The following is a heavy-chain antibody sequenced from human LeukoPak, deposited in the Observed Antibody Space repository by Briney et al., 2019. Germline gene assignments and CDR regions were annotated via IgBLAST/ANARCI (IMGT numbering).Heavy chain of an antibody. Sequence: GGSLRLSCAASGFTSSSYALSWVRQAPGKGLEWVSGISGSGGSTYYADSVKGRFTISRDISKNTLYLQMNSLRAEDTAVYYCAEGATAMEFFDCWGQGTLVTVSS. D-gene: IGHD5-18*01. J-gene: IGHJ4*02. CDR2: ISGSGGST. V-gene: IGHV3-23*01. CDR3: AEGATAMEFFDC. CDR1: GFTSSSYA.